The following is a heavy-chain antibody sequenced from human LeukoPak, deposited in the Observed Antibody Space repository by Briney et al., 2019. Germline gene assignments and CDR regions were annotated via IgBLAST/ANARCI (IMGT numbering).Heavy chain of an antibody. CDR3: VRASPYGLLENYYFDS. CDR2: VNPNSGNT. D-gene: IGHD2-15*01. V-gene: IGHV1-8*01. Sequence: ASVKVSCKASGYTFTSYDINWVRQATGQGLEWMGWVNPNSGNTGYAQRFQGRVTMTMTTSRSIAYMELSSLRSEDTAVYYCVRASPYGLLENYYFDSWDQGTLVTVSS. CDR1: GYTFTSYD. J-gene: IGHJ4*02.